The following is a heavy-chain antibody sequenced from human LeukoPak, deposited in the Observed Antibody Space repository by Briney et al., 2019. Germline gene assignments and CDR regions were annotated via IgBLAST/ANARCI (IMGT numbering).Heavy chain of an antibody. CDR3: AVSYKPASFDY. J-gene: IGHJ4*02. V-gene: IGHV1-18*01. CDR1: GYTFTSYG. Sequence: ASVKVSCKASGYTFTSYGIIWVRQAPGQGLEWMGWISAYNGNTNYAQKLQGRVTMTTDTSTSTAYMELRSLRSDDTAVYYCAVSYKPASFDYWGQGTLVTVSS. CDR2: ISAYNGNT. D-gene: IGHD1-1*01.